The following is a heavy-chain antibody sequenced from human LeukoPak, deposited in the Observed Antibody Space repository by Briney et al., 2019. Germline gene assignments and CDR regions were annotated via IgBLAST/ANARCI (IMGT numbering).Heavy chain of an antibody. CDR3: ARDDDYGSGTYMDV. D-gene: IGHD3-10*01. Sequence: ASVKVSCKASGYTFTTYGISWVRQAPGQGLEWMGWISAYNGNTKYAQKLQGRVTMTTDTSTSTAYMELRSLRSDDTAVYYCARDDDYGSGTYMDVWGKGTTVTVSS. V-gene: IGHV1-18*01. J-gene: IGHJ6*03. CDR1: GYTFTTYG. CDR2: ISAYNGNT.